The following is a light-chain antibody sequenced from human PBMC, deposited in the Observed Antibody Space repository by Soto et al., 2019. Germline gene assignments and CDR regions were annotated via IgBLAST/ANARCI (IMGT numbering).Light chain of an antibody. CDR3: QSYDSRMSGWV. J-gene: IGLJ3*02. CDR2: GNS. CDR1: SSNIGAGYD. Sequence: QSVLTQPPSVSGAPGQRVTISCTGSSSNIGAGYDVHWYQQLPGTAPKLLIYGNSNRPSGVPDRFSGSKSGTSASLAITGLQPADDAAYYCQSYDSRMSGWVFGGGTKLTVL. V-gene: IGLV1-40*01.